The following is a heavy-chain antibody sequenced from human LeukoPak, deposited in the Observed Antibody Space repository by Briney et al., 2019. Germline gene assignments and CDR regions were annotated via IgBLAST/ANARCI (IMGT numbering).Heavy chain of an antibody. CDR2: ISPYKGNA. Sequence: ASVKVSCKASDYTFYTYVISWVRQAPGQGPEWMGWISPYKGNAIYAQKLQGRVTMTTDTSTGTAYMELRSLTSDDTAVYYCATAQDYGEYVLGYFDYWGQGTLVTVSS. CDR1: DYTFYTYV. V-gene: IGHV1-18*01. CDR3: ATAQDYGEYVLGYFDY. J-gene: IGHJ4*02. D-gene: IGHD4-17*01.